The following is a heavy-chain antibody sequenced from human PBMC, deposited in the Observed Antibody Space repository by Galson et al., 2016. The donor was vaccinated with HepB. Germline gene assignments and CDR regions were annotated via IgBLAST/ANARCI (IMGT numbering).Heavy chain of an antibody. CDR2: IGYGGSPT. V-gene: IGHV3-11*01. CDR1: RFTLSDYF. D-gene: IGHD2-8*01. Sequence: SLRLSCAASRFTLSDYFMSWIRQPPGKGLEWISYIGYGGSPTYYTDSVKGRFTISRDNAKNSLFLEMNSLRVEDTAVYYCATQWGYWGRGTLVTVSS. CDR3: ATQWGY. J-gene: IGHJ4*02.